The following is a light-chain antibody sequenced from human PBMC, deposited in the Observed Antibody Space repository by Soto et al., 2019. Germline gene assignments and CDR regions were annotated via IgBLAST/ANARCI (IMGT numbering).Light chain of an antibody. CDR2: DAS. J-gene: IGKJ1*01. CDR3: QQYNSYSWT. V-gene: IGKV1-5*01. Sequence: DIQMTQSPSTLSASVGDRVTITCRASQSISNRLAWYQQKPGKAPKVLIYDASNLESGVPSRFSGSGSGTEFILTISSLQPDDFATYYCQQYNSYSWTFGQGTKVDIK. CDR1: QSISNR.